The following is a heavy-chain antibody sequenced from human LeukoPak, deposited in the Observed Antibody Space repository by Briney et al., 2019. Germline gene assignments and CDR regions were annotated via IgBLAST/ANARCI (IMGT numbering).Heavy chain of an antibody. J-gene: IGHJ3*02. CDR3: ARGRGSYVDAFDI. CDR1: GYSFTSYW. V-gene: IGHV5-51*07. D-gene: IGHD1-26*01. Sequence: GESLQISCKGSGYSFTSYWIGWVHQMPGKGLEWMGIIYPGDSDTRYSPSFQGQVTISADKSISTAYLQWSSLKASDTAMYYCARGRGSYVDAFDIWGQGTMVTVSS. CDR2: IYPGDSDT.